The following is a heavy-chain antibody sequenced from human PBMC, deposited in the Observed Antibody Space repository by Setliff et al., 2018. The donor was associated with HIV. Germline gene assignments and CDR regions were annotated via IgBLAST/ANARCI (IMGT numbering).Heavy chain of an antibody. D-gene: IGHD6-19*01. CDR3: ARGIQWSSAWYGY. Sequence: ASVKVSCKTSGYTFTAYYIHWVRQAPGQGLEWMGWINSNNGGTNYAQRFQGRVTMTRDTSISTAYMELSRLRSDDTAVYFCARGIQWSSAWYGYWGQGTLVTVSS. J-gene: IGHJ4*02. CDR1: GYTFTAYY. CDR2: INSNNGGT. V-gene: IGHV1-2*02.